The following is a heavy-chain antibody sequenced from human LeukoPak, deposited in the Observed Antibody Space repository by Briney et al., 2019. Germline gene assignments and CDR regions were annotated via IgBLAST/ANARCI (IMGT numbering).Heavy chain of an antibody. Sequence: GGSLRLSCAASGFTFSSYSMNWVRQAPGKGLEWVSSISSSGSNIYYGDSVKGRFTISRDNARNSLYLQMNSLRAEDTAVYYCARDGLAAATLHWCFDLWGRGTLVTVSS. CDR3: ARDGLAAATLHWCFDL. V-gene: IGHV3-21*01. CDR1: GFTFSSYS. J-gene: IGHJ2*01. D-gene: IGHD2-15*01. CDR2: ISSSGSNI.